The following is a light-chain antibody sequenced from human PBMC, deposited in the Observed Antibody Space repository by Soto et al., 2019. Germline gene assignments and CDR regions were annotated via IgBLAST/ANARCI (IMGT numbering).Light chain of an antibody. V-gene: IGKV3-20*01. CDR2: RAS. CDR1: QSVSSIY. CDR3: QQYGGSPPYT. Sequence: EIVLTQSPGTLSLSPGERATLSCRASQSVSSIYLAWYQQKPGQAPRLLIYRASGRATGIPDRFSGSGSGTDFTLTIIRLEPEDFAVYYCQQYGGSPPYTFGQGTKLEIK. J-gene: IGKJ2*01.